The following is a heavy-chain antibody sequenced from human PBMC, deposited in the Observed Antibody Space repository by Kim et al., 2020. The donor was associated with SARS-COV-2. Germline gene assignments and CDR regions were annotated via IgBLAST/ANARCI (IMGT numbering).Heavy chain of an antibody. V-gene: IGHV3-11*05. J-gene: IGHJ4*02. CDR3: ARENYHGPAPAGDY. CDR1: GFTFSDYY. D-gene: IGHD1-7*01. Sequence: GGSLRLSCAASGFTFSDYYMSWIRQAPGNGLEWVSYISSSSSYTNYANSVKGRFTISRDNAKNSLYLQINSLRAEDTAVYYCARENYHGPAPAGDYWGQGTLVTVSS. CDR2: ISSSSSYT.